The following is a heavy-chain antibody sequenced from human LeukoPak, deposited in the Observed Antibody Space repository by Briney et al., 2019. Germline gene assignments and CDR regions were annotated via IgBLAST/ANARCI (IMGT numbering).Heavy chain of an antibody. Sequence: ASVKVSCKASGYTFTSYDMSWGRQAPAQGLEWIGWISTYNGNPNYAQKLQGRVTMTTDTSTSTAYMELRSLRSDDMALYYCARWFGELALDYWGQGTLVTVSS. V-gene: IGHV1-18*03. J-gene: IGHJ4*02. CDR1: GYTFTSYD. CDR2: ISTYNGNP. CDR3: ARWFGELALDY. D-gene: IGHD3-10*01.